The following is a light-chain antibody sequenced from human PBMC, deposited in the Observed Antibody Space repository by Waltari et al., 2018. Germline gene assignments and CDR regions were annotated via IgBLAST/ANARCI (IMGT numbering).Light chain of an antibody. V-gene: IGLV2-14*01. J-gene: IGLJ2*01. CDR1: SSDVGGYNY. Sequence: QSALTQPASVSGSPGQSITISCTGTSSDVGGYNYVPGYQQHPGKAPKLMIYDVSNRPSGVSNRFSGSKSGNTASLTISGLQAEDEADYYCSSYTSSSTLEVFGGGTKLTVL. CDR2: DVS. CDR3: SSYTSSSTLEV.